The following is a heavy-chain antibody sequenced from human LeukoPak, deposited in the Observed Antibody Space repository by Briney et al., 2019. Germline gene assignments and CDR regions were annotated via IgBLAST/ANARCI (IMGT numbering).Heavy chain of an antibody. D-gene: IGHD1-26*01. CDR1: GGSISSYY. V-gene: IGHV4-59*01. J-gene: IGHJ4*02. CDR3: AREVDSGSYLGSFDY. Sequence: SETLSPTCTVSGGSISSYYWSWIRQPPGKGLEWIGYIYYSGSTNYNPSLKSRVTIPVDTSKNQFSLKLSSVTAADTAVYYCAREVDSGSYLGSFDYWGQGTLVTVSS. CDR2: IYYSGST.